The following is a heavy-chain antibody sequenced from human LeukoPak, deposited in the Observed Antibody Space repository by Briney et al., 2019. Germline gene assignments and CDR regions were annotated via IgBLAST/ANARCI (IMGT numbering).Heavy chain of an antibody. CDR2: IYHSGST. Sequence: SETMSLTCAVSGYSISTGYYWGWIRQPPGKGLEWIGSIYHSGSTNYNPSLESRATISVDTSKNQFSLGLSSVTAADTAVYYCVRVPYYYDSGSYHPRFFDYWGQGTLVTVSS. J-gene: IGHJ4*02. V-gene: IGHV4-38-2*01. CDR3: VRVPYYYDSGSYHPRFFDY. CDR1: GYSISTGYY. D-gene: IGHD3-10*01.